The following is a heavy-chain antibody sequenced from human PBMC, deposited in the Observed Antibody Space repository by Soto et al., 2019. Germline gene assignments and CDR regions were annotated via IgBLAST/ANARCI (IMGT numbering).Heavy chain of an antibody. CDR1: GGSISSGGYY. Sequence: QVQLQESGPGLVKPSQTLSLTCTVSGGSISSGGYYWRWIRQHPGKGLEWIGYIYYSGSTYYNPSLKTRVTISVDTSKNQFSLKLSSVTGADTAVYYCARGLSIAARREGMDVWGQGTTVTVSS. V-gene: IGHV4-31*03. CDR2: IYYSGST. D-gene: IGHD6-6*01. CDR3: ARGLSIAARREGMDV. J-gene: IGHJ6*02.